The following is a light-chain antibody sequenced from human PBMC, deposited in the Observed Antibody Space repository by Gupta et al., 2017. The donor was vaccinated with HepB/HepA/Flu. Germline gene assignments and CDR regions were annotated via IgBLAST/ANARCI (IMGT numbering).Light chain of an antibody. CDR2: DAS. J-gene: IGKJ5*01. V-gene: IGKV3-20*01. Sequence: EIVLTQSPGTLSLSPGESATLSCRASQSIRSTYLAWYQQKPGQAPRLVIYDASNRAIGIPDRFGGSGSGTDFTLTISRLDPEDFAVYYCQQDDSSRITFGQGTLMEIK. CDR3: QQDDSSRIT. CDR1: QSIRSTY.